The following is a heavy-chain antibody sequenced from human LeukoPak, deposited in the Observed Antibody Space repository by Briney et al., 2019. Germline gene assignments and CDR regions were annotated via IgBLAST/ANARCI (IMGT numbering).Heavy chain of an antibody. V-gene: IGHV3-48*04. CDR3: ATLVATTQFDY. D-gene: IGHD5-12*01. Sequence: AGGSLRLSCAASGFTFNTYTMNWVRQTPGKGLEWVSYISGSSGIIDYADSVRGRFTISRDNAKNSLYLQMNSLRAEDTAVYYCATLVATTQFDYWGQGTLVTVSS. CDR1: GFTFNTYT. J-gene: IGHJ4*02. CDR2: ISGSSGII.